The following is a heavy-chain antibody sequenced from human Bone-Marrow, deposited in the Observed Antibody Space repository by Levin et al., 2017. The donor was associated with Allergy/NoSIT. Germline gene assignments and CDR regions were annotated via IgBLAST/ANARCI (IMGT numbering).Heavy chain of an antibody. Sequence: ASVKVSCKASGYTFNSFYIHWVRQAPGQGLEWMGIINPSGGSTRYAQKFQGRVTMTSDTSTSTVYMELSTLRSEDTAVYYCARAGSWYTWGQGTQVTVSS. CDR3: ARAGSWYT. D-gene: IGHD6-13*01. CDR2: INPSGGST. J-gene: IGHJ5*02. CDR1: GYTFNSFY. V-gene: IGHV1-46*02.